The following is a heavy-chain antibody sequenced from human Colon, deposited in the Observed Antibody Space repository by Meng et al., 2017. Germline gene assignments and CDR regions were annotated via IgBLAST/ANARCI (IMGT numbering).Heavy chain of an antibody. CDR3: ARQRSSGSGSYYAFDI. Sequence: FCKGSGYSFTTYWFGWVRQMPGKGLEWMGIIYPGDSNTRYSSSFQGQVTILSAKSISTAYLQWSSLKAADTAMYYCARQRSSGSGSYYAFDIWGQGTMVTVSS. D-gene: IGHD3-10*01. J-gene: IGHJ3*02. CDR2: IYPGDSNT. V-gene: IGHV5-51*01. CDR1: GYSFTTYW.